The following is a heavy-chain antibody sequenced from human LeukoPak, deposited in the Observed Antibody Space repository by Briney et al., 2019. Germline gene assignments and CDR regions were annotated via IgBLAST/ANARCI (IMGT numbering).Heavy chain of an antibody. J-gene: IGHJ3*01. V-gene: IGHV3-7*01. CDR3: VVYKYILSWSAFDF. CDR1: GFTSTTAW. Sequence: GGSLTLSCAISGFTSTTAWMTWIRQAPGKGLEWVADIRQDGSDKYYVDSVKGRFIISRDNAKKSVSLHMNNLRVEDTAVYYCVVYKYILSWSAFDFWGRGTMVTVSS. D-gene: IGHD6-13*01. CDR2: IRQDGSDK.